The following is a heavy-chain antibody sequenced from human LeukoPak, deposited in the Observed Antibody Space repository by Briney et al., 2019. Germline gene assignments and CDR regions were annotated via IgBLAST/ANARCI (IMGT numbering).Heavy chain of an antibody. D-gene: IGHD3-22*01. CDR2: ISGSGGST. Sequence: PGGSQRLSCAASGFTFSSYAMSWVRQAPGKGLEWVSAISGSGGSTYYADSVKGRLTLSRDNSKNTLYQQMSLRRAEDRAVYYCAKEMEIVGVITNYMDVWGKGTTVTVSS. J-gene: IGHJ6*03. CDR3: AKEMEIVGVITNYMDV. V-gene: IGHV3-23*01. CDR1: GFTFSSYA.